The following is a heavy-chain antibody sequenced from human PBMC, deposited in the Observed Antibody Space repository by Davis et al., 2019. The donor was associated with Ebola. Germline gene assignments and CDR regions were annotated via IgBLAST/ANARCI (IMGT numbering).Heavy chain of an antibody. CDR1: GYTFTSYY. D-gene: IGHD6-13*01. CDR2: INPNSGGT. J-gene: IGHJ4*02. CDR3: AREERSSWSFDY. V-gene: IGHV1-2*02. Sequence: ASVKVSCKASGYTFTSYYMHWVRQAPGQGLEWMGWINPNSGGTNYAQKFQGRVTMTRDTSISTAYMELSRLRSDDTAVYYCAREERSSWSFDYWGQGTLVTVSS.